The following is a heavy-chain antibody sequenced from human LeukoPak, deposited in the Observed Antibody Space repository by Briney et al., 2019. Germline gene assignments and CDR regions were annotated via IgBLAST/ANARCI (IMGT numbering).Heavy chain of an antibody. J-gene: IGHJ4*02. CDR1: GGSVSSSTYY. Sequence: SETLSLTCTVSGGSVSSSTYYWGWIRQPPGKGLEWIATIYYSGSTYYRPSLKSRVTISVDTSKNQFSLKLSSVTAADTAVYYCASGTSAARFEYWGQGTLVTVSS. CDR2: IYYSGST. CDR3: ASGTSAARFEY. V-gene: IGHV4-39*07. D-gene: IGHD1-26*01.